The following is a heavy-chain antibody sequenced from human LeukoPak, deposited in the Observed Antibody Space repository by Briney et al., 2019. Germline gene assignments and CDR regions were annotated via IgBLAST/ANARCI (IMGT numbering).Heavy chain of an antibody. CDR3: ARTTEGGYTYDYFYYYYMDV. Sequence: SETLFLTCTVSGGSISSYYWSWIRQPPGKGLEWIGNIYYSGSTNYNPSLKSRVTISVDTSKNQFSLKLSSVTAADTAVYYCARTTEGGYTYDYFYYYYMDVWGKGTTVTISS. D-gene: IGHD5-18*01. V-gene: IGHV4-59*01. CDR1: GGSISSYY. CDR2: IYYSGST. J-gene: IGHJ6*03.